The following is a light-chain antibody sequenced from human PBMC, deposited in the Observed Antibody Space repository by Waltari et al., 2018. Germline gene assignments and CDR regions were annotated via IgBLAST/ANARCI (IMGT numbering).Light chain of an antibody. CDR1: SSNVGNNY. CDR2: KND. CDR3: ATWDDSLNSWV. Sequence: QPVLTLPPSASGTPGQVVSFSCSGSSSNVGNNYVYWYQQLPGTAPKLLIYKNDQRPSGVPDRFFGSKSGTSAFLVISGLRSEDEGHYTCATWDDSLNSWVFGGGTKLTIL. J-gene: IGLJ3*02. V-gene: IGLV1-47*01.